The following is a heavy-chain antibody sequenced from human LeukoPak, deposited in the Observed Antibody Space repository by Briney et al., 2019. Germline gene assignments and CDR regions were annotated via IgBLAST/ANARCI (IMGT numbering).Heavy chain of an antibody. Sequence: SATLSLTCTVSGGSISSDYWSWIRPPAGKGLDWIGRINSRGSTKYNPSLKSRVTMSVDTSKNQFSLRLTSVTAADTAVYYCARDSEGWASAYYYYYMDVWGKGTTVTVSS. CDR2: INSRGST. CDR3: ARDSEGWASAYYYYYMDV. V-gene: IGHV4-4*07. CDR1: GGSISSDY. D-gene: IGHD1-14*01. J-gene: IGHJ6*03.